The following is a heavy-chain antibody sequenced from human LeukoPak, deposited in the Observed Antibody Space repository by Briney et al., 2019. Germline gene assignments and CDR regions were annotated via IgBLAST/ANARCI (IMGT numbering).Heavy chain of an antibody. V-gene: IGHV1-8*01. CDR2: MNPNSGNT. CDR1: GYTFTSYD. CDR3: ARAWGVGATWFYYYYGMDV. Sequence: ASVKVSCKASGYTFTSYDINWVRQATGQGLEWMGWMNPNSGNTGYAQKFQGRVTMTRNTSISTAYMELSSLRSEDTAVYYCARAWGVGATWFYYYYGMDVWGQGTTVTVS. J-gene: IGHJ6*02. D-gene: IGHD1-26*01.